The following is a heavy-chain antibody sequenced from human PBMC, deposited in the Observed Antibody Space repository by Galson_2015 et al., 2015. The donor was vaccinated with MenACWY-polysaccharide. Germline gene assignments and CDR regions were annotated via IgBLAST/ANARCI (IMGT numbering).Heavy chain of an antibody. Sequence: SLRLSCAASGFTFSSYSMNWVRQAPGEGLEWVSYISSGGTIYYADSVKGRFTISRDNAENSLYLQMNSLRDDDTAVYYCARVLKGLVGAAPDYWGQGTLVTVSS. CDR2: ISSGGTI. V-gene: IGHV3-48*02. CDR1: GFTFSSYS. J-gene: IGHJ4*02. CDR3: ARVLKGLVGAAPDY. D-gene: IGHD1-26*01.